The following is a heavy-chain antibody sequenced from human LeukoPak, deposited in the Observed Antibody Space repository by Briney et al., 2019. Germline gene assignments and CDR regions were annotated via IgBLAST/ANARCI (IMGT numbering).Heavy chain of an antibody. CDR1: GYTFTGNY. J-gene: IGHJ6*03. CDR2: MNPNSGNT. D-gene: IGHD3-10*01. V-gene: IGHV1-8*03. Sequence: ASVKVSCKASGYTFTGNYMHWVRQAPGQGLEWMGWMNPNSGNTGYAQKFQGRVTITRNTSISTAYMELSSLRSEDTAVYYCARGRRVVRGLPFSTYYYYYYMDVWGKGTTVTVSS. CDR3: ARGRRVVRGLPFSTYYYYYYMDV.